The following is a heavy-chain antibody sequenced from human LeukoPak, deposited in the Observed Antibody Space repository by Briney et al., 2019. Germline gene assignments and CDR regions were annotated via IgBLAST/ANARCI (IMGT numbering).Heavy chain of an antibody. J-gene: IGHJ4*02. V-gene: IGHV1-2*02. Sequence: ASVKVSCKASGYTFTGYYMHWVRQAPGQGLEWMGWINPNSGGTNYARKFQGGVTMTRDTSISTAYMELSRLRSDDTAVYYCARTYYYDSSGYYYFDYWGQGTLVTVSS. CDR1: GYTFTGYY. CDR3: ARTYYYDSSGYYYFDY. CDR2: INPNSGGT. D-gene: IGHD3-22*01.